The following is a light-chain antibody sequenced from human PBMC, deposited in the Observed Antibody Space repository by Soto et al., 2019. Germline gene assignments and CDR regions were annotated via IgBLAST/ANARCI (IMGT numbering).Light chain of an antibody. CDR1: QSVSSY. J-gene: IGKJ3*01. CDR3: QQRSN. V-gene: IGKV3-11*01. CDR2: DAS. Sequence: EIVLTQSPATLSLSPGERATLSCRASQSVSSYLAWYQQKPGQAPRLLIYDASNRATGIPARFSGSGSGTDFTLTISSLEPEDFAVYYCQQRSNFGPGTRWISN.